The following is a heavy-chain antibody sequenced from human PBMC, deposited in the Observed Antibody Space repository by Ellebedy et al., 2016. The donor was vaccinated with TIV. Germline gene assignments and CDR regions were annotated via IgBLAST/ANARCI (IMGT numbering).Heavy chain of an antibody. Sequence: GESLKISCTASGFTFSSFSMTWVRQAPGKGLEWLSYIGTTTGSISYADAAKGRFTISRDNAKNSLHLQMNSLRDEDTAVYYCARDVVLGLFDWGQGTLVTVSS. CDR1: GFTFSSFS. J-gene: IGHJ4*02. V-gene: IGHV3-48*02. CDR2: IGTTTGSI. D-gene: IGHD3/OR15-3a*01. CDR3: ARDVVLGLFD.